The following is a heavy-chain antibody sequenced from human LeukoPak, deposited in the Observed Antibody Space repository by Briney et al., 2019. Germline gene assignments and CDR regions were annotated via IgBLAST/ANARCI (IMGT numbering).Heavy chain of an antibody. Sequence: GGSLRLSCAASGFTFSSYSMNWVRQAPGKGLEWVSSISSSSSYIYYADSVKGRFTISRDNAKNSLYLQMNSLRAEDTAVYYCARDGGYYGSGSAPSLDAFDIWGQGTMVTVSS. CDR1: GFTFSSYS. J-gene: IGHJ3*02. D-gene: IGHD3-10*01. CDR2: ISSSSSYI. CDR3: ARDGGYYGSGSAPSLDAFDI. V-gene: IGHV3-21*01.